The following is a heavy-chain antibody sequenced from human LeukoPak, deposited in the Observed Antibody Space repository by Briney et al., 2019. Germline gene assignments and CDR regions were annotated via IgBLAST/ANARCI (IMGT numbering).Heavy chain of an antibody. Sequence: PSETLSLTCTVSGGSISSYYWSWIRQPPGKGLEWIGYIYYSGSTNYDPSLKSRVTISVDTSKNQFSLKLSSVTAADTAVYYCARGGIGSSGYRSYFDYWGQGTLVAVSS. V-gene: IGHV4-59*01. CDR3: ARGGIGSSGYRSYFDY. D-gene: IGHD3-22*01. CDR2: IYYSGST. CDR1: GGSISSYY. J-gene: IGHJ4*02.